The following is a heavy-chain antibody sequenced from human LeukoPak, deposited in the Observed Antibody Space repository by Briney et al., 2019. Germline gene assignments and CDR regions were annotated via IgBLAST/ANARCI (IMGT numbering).Heavy chain of an antibody. CDR3: ARAPEYGLYYFDY. CDR2: IYHSGST. J-gene: IGHJ4*02. V-gene: IGHV4-59*12. Sequence: SETLSLTCTVSGGSISSYYWSWIRQPPGKGLEWIGSIYHSGSTYYNPSLKSRVSISVDTSKNQFSLKLTSVTAADTAVYYCARAPEYGLYYFDYWGQGTLVTVSS. D-gene: IGHD1-14*01. CDR1: GGSISSYY.